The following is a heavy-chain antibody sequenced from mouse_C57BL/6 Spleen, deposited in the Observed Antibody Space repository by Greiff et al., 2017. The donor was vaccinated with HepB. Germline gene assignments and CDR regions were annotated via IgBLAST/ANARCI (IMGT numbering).Heavy chain of an antibody. CDR2: ISDGGSYT. CDR3: ARDGDYGYYAMDY. CDR1: GFTFSSYA. D-gene: IGHD2-4*01. J-gene: IGHJ4*01. V-gene: IGHV5-4*01. Sequence: EVMLVESGGGLVKPGGSLKLSCAASGFTFSSYAMSWVRQTPEKRLEWVATISDGGSYTYYPDNVKGRFTISRDKAKNNLYLQMSHLKSEDTAMYYCARDGDYGYYAMDYWGQGTSVTVSS.